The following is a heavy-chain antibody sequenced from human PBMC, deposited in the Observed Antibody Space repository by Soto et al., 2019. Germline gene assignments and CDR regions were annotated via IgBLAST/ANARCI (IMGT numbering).Heavy chain of an antibody. J-gene: IGHJ4*02. CDR1: GFTFSSYE. CDR3: ARGNSPVNVY. Sequence: LRLSCAASGFTFSSYEMNWVRQAPGKGLEGVSYITSIGSTIYYADSVKGRFTISRDNAKNSLYLQMNSLRTEDTAVYYCARGNSPVNVYWGQGTPVTVSS. V-gene: IGHV3-48*03. CDR2: ITSIGSTI. D-gene: IGHD3-16*02.